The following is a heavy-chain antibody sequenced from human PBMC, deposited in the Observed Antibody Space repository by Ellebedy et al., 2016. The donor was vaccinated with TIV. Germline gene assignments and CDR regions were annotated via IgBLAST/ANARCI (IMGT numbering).Heavy chain of an antibody. CDR1: GYTFTNYY. Sequence: ASVKVSCKAFGYTFTNYYMHWVRQAPGQGLEWMGIINPSGGNTTYGQKFQGRVTMTRDTSTSTVYMELSSLRSEDTAVYYCARVGEWLDTFDSWGQGTLVTVSS. J-gene: IGHJ4*02. CDR2: INPSGGNT. CDR3: ARVGEWLDTFDS. D-gene: IGHD6-19*01. V-gene: IGHV1-46*01.